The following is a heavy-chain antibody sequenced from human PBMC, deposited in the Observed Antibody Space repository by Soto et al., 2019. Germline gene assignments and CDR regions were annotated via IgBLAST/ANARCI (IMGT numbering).Heavy chain of an antibody. V-gene: IGHV4-4*02. Sequence: LSLTCAVSGVSISSNNWWSWVRQPPGKGLEWIAEIYHAGYTHYNPSLKSRVSISMDNSRNQFSLRFTSVTAADTAVYYCAGQSGFSQNYWGQGALVTVSS. CDR1: GVSISSNNW. J-gene: IGHJ4*02. CDR3: AGQSGFSQNY. CDR2: IYHAGYT. D-gene: IGHD5-18*01.